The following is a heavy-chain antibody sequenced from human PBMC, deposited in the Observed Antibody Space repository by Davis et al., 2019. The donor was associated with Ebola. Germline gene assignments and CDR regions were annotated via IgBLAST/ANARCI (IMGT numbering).Heavy chain of an antibody. J-gene: IGHJ4*02. CDR2: ISGGGDST. V-gene: IGHV3-23*01. D-gene: IGHD4-23*01. Sequence: GGSLRLSCAASGFSFTTYGMNWVRQAPGKGLEWVSGISGGGDSTYYADSVKGRFTISRDNSKNTLYLQMNSLRAEDTAVYYCAKDPTVVTPNYFDYWGQGTLVTVSS. CDR1: GFSFTTYG. CDR3: AKDPTVVTPNYFDY.